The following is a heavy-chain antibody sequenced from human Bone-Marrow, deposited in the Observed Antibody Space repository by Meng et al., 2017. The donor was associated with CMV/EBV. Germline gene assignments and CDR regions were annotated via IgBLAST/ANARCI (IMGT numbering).Heavy chain of an antibody. CDR1: GCTFSSYA. V-gene: IGHV3-30*04. Sequence: SGCTFSSYAMHWVRQAPGKGLEWVAVISYDGSNKYYADSVKGRFTISRDNSKNTLYLQMNSLRAEDTAVYYCARSSSDSSGLYYFDYWGQGTLVTVSS. J-gene: IGHJ4*02. D-gene: IGHD3-22*01. CDR2: ISYDGSNK. CDR3: ARSSSDSSGLYYFDY.